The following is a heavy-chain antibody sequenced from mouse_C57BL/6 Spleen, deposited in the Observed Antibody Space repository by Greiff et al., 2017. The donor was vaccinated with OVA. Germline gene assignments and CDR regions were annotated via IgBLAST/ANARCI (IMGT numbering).Heavy chain of an antibody. CDR1: GYAFSSYW. CDR2: IYPGDGDT. V-gene: IGHV1-80*01. CDR3: ARSADCDEGWIAY. J-gene: IGHJ3*01. Sequence: VQLQQSGAELVKPGASVKISCKASGYAFSSYWMNWVKQRPGKGLEWIGQIYPGDGDTNYNGKFKGKATLTADKSSSTAYMQLSSLTSVDSAVCSCARSADCDEGWIAYWGQGTLVTVSS.